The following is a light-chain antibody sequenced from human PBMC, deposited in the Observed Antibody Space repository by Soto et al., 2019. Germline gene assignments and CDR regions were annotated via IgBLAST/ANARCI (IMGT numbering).Light chain of an antibody. CDR1: QSVAKNY. Sequence: EIVLTQSPGTLSLSPGERATLSCRASQSVAKNYLAWYQQKPGQAPRLLIYGPSSRATGLPDRFSGSGSGTDFTLPISRLEPADFAVYYCHQYASSPQTFGQGTKVEIK. J-gene: IGKJ1*01. CDR3: HQYASSPQT. CDR2: GPS. V-gene: IGKV3-20*01.